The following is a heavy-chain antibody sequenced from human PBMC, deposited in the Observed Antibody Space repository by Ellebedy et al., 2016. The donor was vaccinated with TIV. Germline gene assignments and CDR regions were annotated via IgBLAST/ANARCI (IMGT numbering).Heavy chain of an antibody. D-gene: IGHD2-2*01. Sequence: GSLRLSXTVSNGSINNYFWSWIRQPPGEGLEWIGYIYDSGSAKYNPSLNSRVTISIDTSKNQFSLKLTSVTAADTAVYYCARARYAKYGMDVWGQGTTVTVSS. CDR1: NGSINNYF. J-gene: IGHJ6*02. V-gene: IGHV4-59*01. CDR3: ARARYAKYGMDV. CDR2: IYDSGSA.